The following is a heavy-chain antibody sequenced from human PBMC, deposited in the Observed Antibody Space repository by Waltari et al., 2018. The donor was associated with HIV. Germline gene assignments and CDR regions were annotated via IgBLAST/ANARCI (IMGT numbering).Heavy chain of an antibody. CDR1: SDPIINFF. CDR2: VFYNGDS. J-gene: IGHJ4*02. V-gene: IGHV4-59*01. Sequence: QVRLEESGPRTVKPSETLTLKCSIFSDPIINFFWTWFRQPPGKGLEYLGYVFYNGDSDYNPSLKSRLTMSLDTSNYWFYLNLASVTTSDTAIYYCARGNRTLIGSYSQFFFDDWGQGALVTVSS. CDR3: ARGNRTLIGSYSQFFFDD. D-gene: IGHD3-10*01.